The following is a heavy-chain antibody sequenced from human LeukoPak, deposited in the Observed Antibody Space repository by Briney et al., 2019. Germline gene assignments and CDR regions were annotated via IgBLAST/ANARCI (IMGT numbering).Heavy chain of an antibody. CDR3: ARDPCSGGSCYLDY. D-gene: IGHD2-15*01. V-gene: IGHV3-30*04. Sequence: GGSLRLSCAASGFTFSSYAMHWVRQAPGKGLEWVAVISYDGSNKYYADSVKGRFTISRDKSKNTLYLQMNSLRAEDTAVYYCARDPCSGGSCYLDYWGQGTLVTVSS. CDR2: ISYDGSNK. J-gene: IGHJ4*02. CDR1: GFTFSSYA.